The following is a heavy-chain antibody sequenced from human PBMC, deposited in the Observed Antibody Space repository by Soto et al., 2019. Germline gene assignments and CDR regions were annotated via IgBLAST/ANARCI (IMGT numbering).Heavy chain of an antibody. CDR2: ISSSSSYI. D-gene: IGHD5-12*01. V-gene: IGHV3-21*01. CDR3: ARDTSMVATGPVDY. CDR1: GFTFSTYS. J-gene: IGHJ4*02. Sequence: GGSLRLSCAASGFTFSTYSMNWVRQAPGKGLEWVSSISSSSSYIYHADSVKGRLTISRDNAKNSLYLQMNSLRAEDTAVYYCARDTSMVATGPVDYWGQGTLVTVSS.